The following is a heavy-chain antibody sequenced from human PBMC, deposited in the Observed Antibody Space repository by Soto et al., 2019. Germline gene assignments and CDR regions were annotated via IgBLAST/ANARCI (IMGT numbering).Heavy chain of an antibody. V-gene: IGHV3-23*01. D-gene: IGHD3-3*01. CDR2: ISGSGGST. CDR1: GFTFSSYA. J-gene: IGHJ4*02. Sequence: GGSLILSCAASGFTFSSYAMSWVRQAPGKGLEWVSAISGSGGSTYYADSAKGRFTISRDNSKNTLYLQMNSLRAEDTAVYYCAKEPYYDFWSGPDYWGQGTLVTVSS. CDR3: AKEPYYDFWSGPDY.